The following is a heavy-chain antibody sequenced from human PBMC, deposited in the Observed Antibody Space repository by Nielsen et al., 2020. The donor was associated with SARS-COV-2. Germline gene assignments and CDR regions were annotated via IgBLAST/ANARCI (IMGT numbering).Heavy chain of an antibody. V-gene: IGHV3-48*01. D-gene: IGHD5-18*01. CDR3: ARDVDTAMVYYYGMDV. J-gene: IGHJ6*02. CDR1: GFTFSSYS. CDR2: ISSSSSTI. Sequence: GGSPRLSCAASGFTFSSYSMNWVRQAPGKGLEWVSYISSSSSTIYYADSVKGRFTISRDNAKNSLYLQMNSLRAEDTAVYYCARDVDTAMVYYYGMDVWGQGTTVTVSS.